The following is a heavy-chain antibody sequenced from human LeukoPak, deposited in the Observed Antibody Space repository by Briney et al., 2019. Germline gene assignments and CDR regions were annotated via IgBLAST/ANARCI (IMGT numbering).Heavy chain of an antibody. D-gene: IGHD2-2*01. J-gene: IGHJ5*02. CDR2: IYNGGST. CDR1: GASISRDY. V-gene: IGHV4-59*01. CDR3: ARTTEDCSSTSCYQYWFDP. Sequence: SETLSLTCTVSGASISRDYWTWIRQPPGKGLEWIGYIYNGGSTTYSPSLNSRVTISVDTSKNQFSLKLSSVTAADTAVYYCARTTEDCSSTSCYQYWFDPWGQGTLVTVSS.